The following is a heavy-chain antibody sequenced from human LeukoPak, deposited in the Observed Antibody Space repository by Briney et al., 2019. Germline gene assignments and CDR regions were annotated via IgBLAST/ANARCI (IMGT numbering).Heavy chain of an antibody. Sequence: GGSLRLSCAGSGFTFGDYTLHWVRQAPGKGLQWVALICVDGYAIYYADSVKGRFTISRDNSKDSLYLQMNSLKTEDTAFYFCAKDITGGLGYWGQGTLVTVS. V-gene: IGHV3-43*02. CDR2: ICVDGYAI. J-gene: IGHJ4*02. D-gene: IGHD2-8*02. CDR1: GFTFGDYT. CDR3: AKDITGGLGY.